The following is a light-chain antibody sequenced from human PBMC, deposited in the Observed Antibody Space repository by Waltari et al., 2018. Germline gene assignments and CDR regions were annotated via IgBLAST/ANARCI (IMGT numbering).Light chain of an antibody. Sequence: QAVLTQPRSVSGSPGQSVAISCTGTSSDVGAYDYVTWYQQYPGKAPKVMIYGVYKRPSGVPVRFSGSKSGNTASPTSSGLQAEAEADYYCCSYANAKWVFGGGTRLTVL. CDR3: CSYANAKWV. J-gene: IGLJ3*02. V-gene: IGLV2-11*01. CDR1: SSDVGAYDY. CDR2: GVY.